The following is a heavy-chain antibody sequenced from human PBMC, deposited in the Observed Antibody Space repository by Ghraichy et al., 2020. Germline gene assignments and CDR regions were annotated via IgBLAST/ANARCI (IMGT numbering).Heavy chain of an antibody. D-gene: IGHD5-18*01. J-gene: IGHJ4*02. CDR1: VFTFIIYS. CDR3: ARDPYSYEGLPFDY. CDR2: ISSSSSYI. Sequence: LSLTCAASVFTFIIYSMNCVRQAPWNGLEWVSSISSSSSYIYYADSVKGRFTISRDNAKNSLYLQMNSLRAEDTAVYYCARDPYSYEGLPFDYWGQGTLVTVSS. V-gene: IGHV3-21*01.